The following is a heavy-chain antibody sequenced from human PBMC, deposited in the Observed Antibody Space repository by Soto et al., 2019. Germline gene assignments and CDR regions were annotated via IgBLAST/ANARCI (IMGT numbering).Heavy chain of an antibody. CDR3: ARGHRFTLVRGISHVYYYMDV. J-gene: IGHJ6*03. D-gene: IGHD3-10*01. CDR2: INHSGST. CDR1: GGSFSGYY. V-gene: IGHV4-34*01. Sequence: SETLSLTCAVYGGSFSGYYWSWIRQPPGKGLEWIGEINHSGSTNYNPSLKSRVTISVDTSKNQFSLKLSSVTAADTAVYYCARGHRFTLVRGISHVYYYMDVWGKGTTVTV.